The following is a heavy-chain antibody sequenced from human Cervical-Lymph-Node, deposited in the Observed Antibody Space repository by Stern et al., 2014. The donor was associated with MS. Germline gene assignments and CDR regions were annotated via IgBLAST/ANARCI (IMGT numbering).Heavy chain of an antibody. CDR2: IRSRANGQTT. Sequence: VQLVESGGGLVQPGGSLKLSCVASGIIFSGTSMNWVRQASGKGLEWIGRIRSRANGQTTVYTASVKGRFTISRDESKNTAYLQMNSLKTEDTAVYYCVSDGSGWRNWGQGTLVTVSS. CDR3: VSDGSGWRN. CDR1: GIIFSGTS. V-gene: IGHV3-73*01. D-gene: IGHD3-10*01. J-gene: IGHJ4*02.